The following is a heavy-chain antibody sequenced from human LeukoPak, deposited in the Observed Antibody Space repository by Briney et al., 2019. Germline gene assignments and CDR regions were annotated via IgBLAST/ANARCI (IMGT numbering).Heavy chain of an antibody. CDR3: ARSNYYDSSGYCDY. CDR1: GGTFSSYA. V-gene: IGHV1-69*05. J-gene: IGHJ4*02. D-gene: IGHD3-22*01. CDR2: IIPIFGTA. Sequence: SVKVSCKASGGTFSSYAISRVRQAPGQGLEWMGRIIPIFGTANYAQKFQGRVTITTDESTSTAYMELSSLRSEDTAVYYCARSNYYDSSGYCDYWGQGTLVTVSS.